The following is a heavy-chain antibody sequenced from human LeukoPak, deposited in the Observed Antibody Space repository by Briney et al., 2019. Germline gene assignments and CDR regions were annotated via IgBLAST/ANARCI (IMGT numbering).Heavy chain of an antibody. CDR1: GYTFTSYS. V-gene: IGHV1-46*01. CDR2: INPGGGTT. J-gene: IGHJ5*02. D-gene: IGHD4-17*01. CDR3: TKTTTVTRTSDL. Sequence: ASVKVSCKASGYTFTSYSMHWVRRAPGQGLEWMGIINPGGGTTSYAQKFQGRVTMTRDTSTSTVYMELSSLGSEDTAVYYCTKTTTVTRTSDLWGQGTLVTVSS.